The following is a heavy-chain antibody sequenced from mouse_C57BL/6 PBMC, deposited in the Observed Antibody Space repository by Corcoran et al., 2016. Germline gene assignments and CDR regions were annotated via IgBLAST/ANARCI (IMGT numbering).Heavy chain of an antibody. CDR2: LNTYSGVP. J-gene: IGHJ1*01. CDR1: GYTFTTYG. V-gene: IGHV9-3*01. CDR3: ARDRDWYYDV. Sequence: QIQLVQSGPELKTPRATVKLSCKASGYTFTTYGMSWVKQAPGEDLKWMAWLNTYSGVPIYADDFKGRFAFSLETSASAASLQINTLKSEDTATDFCARDRDWYYDVWGSGTTVTVSS.